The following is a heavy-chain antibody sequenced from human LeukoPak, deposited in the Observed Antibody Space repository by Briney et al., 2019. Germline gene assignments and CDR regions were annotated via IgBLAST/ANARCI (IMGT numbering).Heavy chain of an antibody. V-gene: IGHV3-33*01. CDR2: IWFDGSYK. CDR3: ARDSSGGSYYYGMDV. Sequence: GRSLRLSCAASGFTFSSYGMHWVRQAPGSGLEWVAVIWFDGSYKYYADSVKGRFTITRDNSKNTLYLQMSSLRAEDTAVYFCARDSSGGSYYYGMDVWGQGTTVTVSS. CDR1: GFTFSSYG. D-gene: IGHD2-15*01. J-gene: IGHJ6*02.